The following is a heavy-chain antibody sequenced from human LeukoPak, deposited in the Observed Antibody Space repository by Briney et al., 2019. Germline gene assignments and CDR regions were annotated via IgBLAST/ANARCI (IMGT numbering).Heavy chain of an antibody. CDR2: INHTGTT. CDR3: ARAGREWELSTFDY. CDR1: GGSFSGYY. Sequence: SETLSLTCAVYGGSFSGYYWSWIRQPPGKGLEWVGKINHTGTTNSTPSLKSRVPISVHTSKNKFSLKLSSVTAPATAVYYCARAGREWELSTFDYWGQGTLVTVSS. J-gene: IGHJ4*02. V-gene: IGHV4-34*01. D-gene: IGHD1-26*01.